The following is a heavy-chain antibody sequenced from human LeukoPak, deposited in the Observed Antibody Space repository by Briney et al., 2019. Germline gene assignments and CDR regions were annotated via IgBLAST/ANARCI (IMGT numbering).Heavy chain of an antibody. CDR1: GFTFSSYW. CDR3: ARAYCSGGSCYVGGY. V-gene: IGHV3-74*01. Sequence: GGSLRLSCAASGFTFSSYWMHWVRQAPGKGLVWVSRINSDGSSTSYADSVKGRFTISRDNAKNTLYLQMNSLRAEDTAVYYCARAYCSGGSCYVGGYWGQGTLVTVSS. J-gene: IGHJ4*02. CDR2: INSDGSST. D-gene: IGHD2-15*01.